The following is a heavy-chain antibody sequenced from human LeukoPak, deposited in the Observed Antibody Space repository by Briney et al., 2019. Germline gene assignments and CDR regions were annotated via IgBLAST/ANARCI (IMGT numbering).Heavy chain of an antibody. J-gene: IGHJ3*02. CDR1: GYTFTGYY. V-gene: IGHV1-2*02. CDR3: ATGDPVDAFDI. Sequence: ASVKVSCKASGYTFTGYYMHWVRQAPGQGLEWMGWINPNSGGTNYAQKFQGRVTMTEDISTDTAYMELSSLRSEDTAVYYCATGDPVDAFDIWGQGTMVTVSS. CDR2: INPNSGGT.